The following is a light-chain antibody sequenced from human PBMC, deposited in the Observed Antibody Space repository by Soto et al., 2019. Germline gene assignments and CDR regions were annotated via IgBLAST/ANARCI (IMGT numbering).Light chain of an antibody. CDR3: GTWDSSLSAYV. CDR1: SSNIGNNY. J-gene: IGLJ1*01. Sequence: QAVLTQPPSVSAAPGQKVTISFSGSSSNIGNNYVSWYQQLPGTAPKLLNYDNNKRPSGIPDRFSGSKSGTSATLGITGLQTGDEADYYCGTWDSSLSAYVFGTGTKLTVL. CDR2: DNN. V-gene: IGLV1-51*01.